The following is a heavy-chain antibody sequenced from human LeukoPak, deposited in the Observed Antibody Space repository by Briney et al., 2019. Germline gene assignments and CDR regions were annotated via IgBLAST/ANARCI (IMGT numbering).Heavy chain of an antibody. CDR2: IKQDGSEK. Sequence: GGSLRLSCAASGFTFSAYAMSWVRQAPGKGLEWVAYIKQDGSEKYYVDSVEGRFTISRDNAKNSLYLQMNSLGAEDTAVYYCASGRPFDYWGQGTLVTVSS. CDR1: GFTFSAYA. CDR3: ASGRPFDY. D-gene: IGHD1-26*01. V-gene: IGHV3-7*01. J-gene: IGHJ4*02.